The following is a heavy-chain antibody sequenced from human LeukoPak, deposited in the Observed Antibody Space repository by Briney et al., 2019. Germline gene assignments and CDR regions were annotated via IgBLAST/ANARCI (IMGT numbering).Heavy chain of an antibody. J-gene: IGHJ4*02. V-gene: IGHV3-9*01. CDR1: GFTFDDYG. Sequence: TGRSLRLSCVASGFTFDDYGMHWVRQAPGKGLEWVSGTSWNSGSIGYADPVKGRFTISRDNAKNSLYLQMNSLRAEDTALYYCAKDLGSSFSSSFDYWGQGTLVTVSS. CDR2: TSWNSGSI. D-gene: IGHD6-6*01. CDR3: AKDLGSSFSSSFDY.